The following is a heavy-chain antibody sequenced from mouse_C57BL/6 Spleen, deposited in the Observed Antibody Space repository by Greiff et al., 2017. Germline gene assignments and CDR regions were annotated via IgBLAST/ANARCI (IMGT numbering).Heavy chain of an antibody. D-gene: IGHD2-1*01. CDR1: GYTFTSYW. CDR2: IHPNGGST. Sequence: VQLQQPGAELVKPGASVKLSCKASGYTFTSYWMHWVKQRPGQGLEWIGMIHPNGGSTNYNEKFKSKATLTVDKSSSTAYMQLSSLTSEDSADYDCAKIYYGNYGGVDYWGQGTSVTVSS. V-gene: IGHV1-64*01. CDR3: AKIYYGNYGGVDY. J-gene: IGHJ4*01.